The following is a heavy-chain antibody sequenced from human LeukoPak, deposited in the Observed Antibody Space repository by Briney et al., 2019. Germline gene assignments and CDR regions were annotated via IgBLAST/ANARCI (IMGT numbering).Heavy chain of an antibody. Sequence: PSETLSLTCAVYGGSFSGYYWSWIRQPPGKGLEWIGEINHSGSTNYNPSLKSRVTISVDTSKNQFSLKLSSVTAADTAVYYCARRTGTASDYWGQGTLVTVSS. J-gene: IGHJ4*02. CDR3: ARRTGTASDY. V-gene: IGHV4-34*01. D-gene: IGHD1-1*01. CDR2: INHSGST. CDR1: GGSFSGYY.